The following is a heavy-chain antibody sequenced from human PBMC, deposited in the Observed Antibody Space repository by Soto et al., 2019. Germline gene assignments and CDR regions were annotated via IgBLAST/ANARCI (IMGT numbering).Heavy chain of an antibody. CDR1: GYTFTSYG. Sequence: GXAVKVSCNASGYTFTSYGIRLVRQAPGQGLEWMGWISAYNGNTNYAQKLQGRVTMTTDTSTSTAYMELRSLRSDDTAVYYCARAPWDSDWFDTWGQGTLVTVSS. CDR3: ARAPWDSDWFDT. J-gene: IGHJ5*02. V-gene: IGHV1-18*01. D-gene: IGHD1-26*01. CDR2: ISAYNGNT.